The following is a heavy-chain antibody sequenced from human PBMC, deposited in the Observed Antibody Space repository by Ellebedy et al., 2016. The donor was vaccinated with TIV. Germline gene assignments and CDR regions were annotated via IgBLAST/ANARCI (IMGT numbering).Heavy chain of an antibody. CDR1: GFTFSNYW. CDR3: ARGGYGRPFDC. Sequence: GESLKISCAASGFTFSNYWMKWVRQAPGKGLEWVANIKQDGSEKYYVDFVKGRFTISRDNAKNSLFLQMNSLRVEDTAVYFCARGGYGRPFDCWGQGTLVTVSS. J-gene: IGHJ4*02. CDR2: IKQDGSEK. D-gene: IGHD5-12*01. V-gene: IGHV3-7*03.